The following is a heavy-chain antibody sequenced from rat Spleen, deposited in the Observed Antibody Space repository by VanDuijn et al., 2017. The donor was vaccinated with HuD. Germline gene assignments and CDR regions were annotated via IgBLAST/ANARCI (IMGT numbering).Heavy chain of an antibody. CDR3: ARSEGTHYYLPFAD. CDR1: GYSITSAYR. D-gene: IGHD1-6*01. V-gene: IGHV3-3*01. CDR2: INSAGNA. J-gene: IGHJ3*01. Sequence: EVQLQESGPGLVKPSQSLSLTCSVTGYSITSAYRWNWIRKFPGNKLEWMGYINSAGNANYNPSPKSRISISRDTSKNQFFLQVNSLSTEDTATYYCARSEGTHYYLPFADWGQGTLVTVSS.